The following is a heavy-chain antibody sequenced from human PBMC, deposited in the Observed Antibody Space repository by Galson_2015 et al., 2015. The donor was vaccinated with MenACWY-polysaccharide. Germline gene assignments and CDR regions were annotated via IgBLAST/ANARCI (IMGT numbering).Heavy chain of an antibody. V-gene: IGHV3-33*05. J-gene: IGHJ3*02. Sequence: SLRLSCAASGSRFIYSGIHWVRQAPGKGLEWVTFIQYDGSEEYYADSVKGRFIISRDNTKKMVYLQMDSLRAEDTAVYYGARQVIVVVTASSPDVFDIWGQGTMVTVSS. CDR1: GSRFIYSG. CDR2: IQYDGSEE. D-gene: IGHD2-21*02. CDR3: ARQVIVVVTASSPDVFDI.